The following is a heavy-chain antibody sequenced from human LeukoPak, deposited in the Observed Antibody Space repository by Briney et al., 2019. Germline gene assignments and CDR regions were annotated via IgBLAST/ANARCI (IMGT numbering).Heavy chain of an antibody. CDR2: IYYSGST. Sequence: SETLSLTCTVSGGSITSYYWSWIRQPPGKGLEWIGYIYYSGSTNYNPLKSRVTISVDTSKNQFSLKLSSVTAADTAVYYCARLPSMAYAFDIWGQGTMVTVSS. CDR1: GGSITSYY. CDR3: ARLPSMAYAFDI. D-gene: IGHD2/OR15-2a*01. V-gene: IGHV4-59*08. J-gene: IGHJ3*02.